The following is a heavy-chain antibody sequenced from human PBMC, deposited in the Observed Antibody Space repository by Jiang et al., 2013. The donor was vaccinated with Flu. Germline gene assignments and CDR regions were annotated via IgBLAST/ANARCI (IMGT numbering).Heavy chain of an antibody. J-gene: IGHJ4*02. CDR2: TFYRSKWYN. D-gene: IGHD1-1*01. V-gene: IGHV6-1*01. Sequence: AISGDSVSSNNAAWNWIRQSPSRGLEWLGRTFYRSKWYNDYPVSLKSRIKINPDTSKNQFSLQLKSVTPEDTAVYYCARELLGGWTVGGTYFDFWGQGTLVTVSS. CDR3: ARELLGGWTVGGTYFDF. CDR1: GDSVSSNNAA.